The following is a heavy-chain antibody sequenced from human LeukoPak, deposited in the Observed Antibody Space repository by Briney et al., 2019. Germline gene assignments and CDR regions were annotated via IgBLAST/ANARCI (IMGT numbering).Heavy chain of an antibody. D-gene: IGHD2-2*01. J-gene: IGHJ6*02. CDR2: ISHDDSDD. CDR1: GYTFINYG. V-gene: IGHV3-30*03. Sequence: GGSLRLSCAASGYTFINYGLHWVRQAPGKGLEWVAVISHDDSDDYYADSGRGRCTISRDRPNNILYLQMNSLTAADTAVYYCARDRRYCTTTSCYAWPYFYGMDVWGQGTTVIVSS. CDR3: ARDRRYCTTTSCYAWPYFYGMDV.